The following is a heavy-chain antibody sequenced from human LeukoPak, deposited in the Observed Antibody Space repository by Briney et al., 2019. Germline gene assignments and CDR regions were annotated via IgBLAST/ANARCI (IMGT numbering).Heavy chain of an antibody. Sequence: GGSLRLSCETSGFTFTSYAMHWVRQAPGKGLEWVSSISASGSGTFYTDSMNGRFTISRDNAKKTFFLQMKNLRPGDTALYYCAKGRDTSGRQNFDFWGKGTLVTVSS. D-gene: IGHD6-19*01. CDR2: ISASGSGT. CDR1: GFTFTSYA. CDR3: AKGRDTSGRQNFDF. J-gene: IGHJ4*02. V-gene: IGHV3-23*01.